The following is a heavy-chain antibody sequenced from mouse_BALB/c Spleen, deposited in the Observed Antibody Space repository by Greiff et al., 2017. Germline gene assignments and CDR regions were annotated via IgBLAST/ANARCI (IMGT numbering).Heavy chain of an antibody. CDR2: ILPGSGST. V-gene: IGHV1-9*01. CDR1: GYTFSSYW. D-gene: IGHD2-4*01. J-gene: IGHJ3*01. CDR3: ARGGDDYSFAY. Sequence: QVQLQQSGAELMKPGASVKISCKATGYTFSSYWIEWVKQRPGHGLEWIGEILPGSGSTNYNEKFKGKATYTADTSSNTAYMQLSSLTSEDSAVYYCARGGDDYSFAYWGQGTLVTVSA.